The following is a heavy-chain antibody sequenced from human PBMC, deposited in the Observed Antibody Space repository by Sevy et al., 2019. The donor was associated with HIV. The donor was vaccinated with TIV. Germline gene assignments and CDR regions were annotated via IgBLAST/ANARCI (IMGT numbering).Heavy chain of an antibody. CDR3: AKFAGDFPHFDF. CDR2: ISDTGTST. J-gene: IGHJ4*02. Sequence: GGSLRLSCAASGFTFSTYSMTWVRQAPRKGLEWVSAISDTGTSTYYTDSEEGRFTISRDNSKSTLFLHMNSLRAEDMALYYCAKFAGDFPHFDFWGLGTLVTVSS. CDR1: GFTFSTYS. V-gene: IGHV3-23*01. D-gene: IGHD7-27*01.